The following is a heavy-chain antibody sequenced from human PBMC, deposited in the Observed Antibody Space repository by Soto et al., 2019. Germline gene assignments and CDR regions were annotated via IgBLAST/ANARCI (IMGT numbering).Heavy chain of an antibody. Sequence: GGSLRLSCAASGFTFSSYAMSWVRQAPGKGLEWVSAISGSGGSTYYADSVKGRFTISRDNSKNTLYLQMNSLRAEDTAVYYCEGVWFGELDPNEGYYYGMDVWGQGTTVTVSS. V-gene: IGHV3-23*01. CDR2: ISGSGGST. J-gene: IGHJ6*02. CDR3: EGVWFGELDPNEGYYYGMDV. CDR1: GFTFSSYA. D-gene: IGHD3-10*01.